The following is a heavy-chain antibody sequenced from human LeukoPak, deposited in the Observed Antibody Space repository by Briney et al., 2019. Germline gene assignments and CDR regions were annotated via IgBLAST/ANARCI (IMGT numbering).Heavy chain of an antibody. Sequence: GGSLRLSCAASGFTVSTNYMSWVRQAPGKGLEWVSVIYSGGSTYYADSVKGRFTISRDNSKNTLYLQMNSLRAEDTAVYYCAREAYSSGWLDYYGMDVWGQGTTVTVSS. D-gene: IGHD6-19*01. CDR2: IYSGGST. CDR1: GFTVSTNY. CDR3: AREAYSSGWLDYYGMDV. J-gene: IGHJ6*02. V-gene: IGHV3-66*01.